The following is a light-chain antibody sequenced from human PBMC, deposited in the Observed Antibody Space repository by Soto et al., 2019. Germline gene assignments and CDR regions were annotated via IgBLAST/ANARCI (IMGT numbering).Light chain of an antibody. CDR3: QQYNYWPVYT. J-gene: IGKJ2*01. CDR1: QSVHSN. CDR2: AAT. V-gene: IGKV3-15*01. Sequence: EIVMTQSPGTLSVSPGGRATLSCPASQSVHSNLAWYQHKSGQAPRLLIYAATTRATGVPARISGSGSGTDFTLTIDSLQSEDFAVYFCQQYNYWPVYTFGLGTKGEI.